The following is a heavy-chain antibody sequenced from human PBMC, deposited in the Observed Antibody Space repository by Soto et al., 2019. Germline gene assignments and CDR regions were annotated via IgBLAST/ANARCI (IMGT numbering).Heavy chain of an antibody. J-gene: IGHJ3*02. D-gene: IGHD2-21*01. CDR1: GDSFTSYW. Sequence: ESLKISCKGSGDSFTSYWISCVRQMPGKGLEWMGRIDARDSYTNYSPSFQGHVTISADKSISTAYLQWRSLQASDPAVYCCARHPLVFYAFDIWGQGPRVAVSS. CDR2: IDARDSYT. CDR3: ARHPLVFYAFDI. V-gene: IGHV5-10-1*01.